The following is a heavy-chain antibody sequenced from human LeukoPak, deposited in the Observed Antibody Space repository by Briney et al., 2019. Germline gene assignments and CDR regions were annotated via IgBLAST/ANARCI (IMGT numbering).Heavy chain of an antibody. D-gene: IGHD6-19*01. Sequence: GRSLTLSCAASGFTFDDYAMHWVRQAPGKGLEWVSGISWNSGSIGYADSVKGRFTISRDNAKNSLCLQKNSLRAEDTALYYCSKGALIAVAVPDFDYWGQGTLVTVSS. CDR3: SKGALIAVAVPDFDY. J-gene: IGHJ4*02. V-gene: IGHV3-9*01. CDR2: ISWNSGSI. CDR1: GFTFDDYA.